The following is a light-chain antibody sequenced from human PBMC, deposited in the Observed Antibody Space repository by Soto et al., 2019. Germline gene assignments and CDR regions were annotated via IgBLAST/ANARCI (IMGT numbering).Light chain of an antibody. CDR2: NDN. CDR1: SSNIVRGL. CDR3: AAWDNSLKGWV. V-gene: IGLV1-44*01. Sequence: QSVLTQPPSASGTPGQRVTISCSGSSSNIVRGLVYWYQQFPGTAPKLLIHNDNRRPSGVPDRVSGSKSGTSASLAISGLQSEDEANYYCAAWDNSLKGWVFGGGTKLTVL. J-gene: IGLJ3*02.